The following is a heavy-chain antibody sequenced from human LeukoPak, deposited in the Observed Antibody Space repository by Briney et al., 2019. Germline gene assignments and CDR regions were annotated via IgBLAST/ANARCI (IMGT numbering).Heavy chain of an antibody. Sequence: SETLSLTCTVSGGSISGDIYYWSWIRQPPGKGLEWIGYIYYSGSTYYNPSLKSRVTISVGTSMNQFSLKLSSVTAADTAVYYCARQFCSSPNCYYAFDIWDQGTMVTVAS. J-gene: IGHJ3*02. CDR3: ARQFCSSPNCYYAFDI. CDR1: GGSISGDIYY. CDR2: IYYSGST. V-gene: IGHV4-30-4*08. D-gene: IGHD2-2*01.